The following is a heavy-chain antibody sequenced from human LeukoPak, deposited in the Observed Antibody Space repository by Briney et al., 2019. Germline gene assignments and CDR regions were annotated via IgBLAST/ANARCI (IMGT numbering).Heavy chain of an antibody. J-gene: IGHJ4*02. D-gene: IGHD4-4*01. Sequence: PSETLSLTCTVSGGSLSSGDYYWSWIRQPPGKGLEWLGYIYYSGSTYYNPSLKSRVTISVDTSKNQFSLKLSSVTAADTAVYYCARKIDYSNLYYFDYWGQGTLVTVSS. CDR3: ARKIDYSNLYYFDY. V-gene: IGHV4-30-4*01. CDR1: GGSLSSGDYY. CDR2: IYYSGST.